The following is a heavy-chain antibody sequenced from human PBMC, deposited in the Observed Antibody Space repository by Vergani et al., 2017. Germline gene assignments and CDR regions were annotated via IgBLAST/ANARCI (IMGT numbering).Heavy chain of an antibody. CDR3: ARVVMVRGVIITLYGMDV. CDR1: GYTFSNYY. D-gene: IGHD3-10*01. Sequence: QVQVVQSGAEVKKSGASVKVSCKTSGYTFSNYYMHWVRQAPGQGLEWMGIINPSGGHTNYAQKFQGRVTMTRDTSTSTVYMELSRLRSDDTAVYYCARVVMVRGVIITLYGMDVWGQGTTVTVSS. CDR2: INPSGGHT. J-gene: IGHJ6*02. V-gene: IGHV1-46*01.